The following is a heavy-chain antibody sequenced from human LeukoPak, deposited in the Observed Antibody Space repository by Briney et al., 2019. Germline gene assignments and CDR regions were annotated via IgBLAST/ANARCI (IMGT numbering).Heavy chain of an antibody. Sequence: GGSLRLSCAASGFTFSSYWMSWVRQAPGKGLEWVSYISRSSTTIYYADSVKGRFTISRDNAKNSLYLQMNSLRAEGTAVYSSSWYSHWGQGTLVTVSS. CDR3: SWYSH. J-gene: IGHJ4*02. CDR1: GFTFSSYW. V-gene: IGHV3-48*01. D-gene: IGHD6-13*01. CDR2: ISRSSTTI.